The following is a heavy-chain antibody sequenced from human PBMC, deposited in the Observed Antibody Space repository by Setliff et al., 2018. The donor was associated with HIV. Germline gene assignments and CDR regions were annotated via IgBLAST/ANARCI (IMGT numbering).Heavy chain of an antibody. CDR1: GGSFGDQF. CDR3: ATFFVSTATTQDY. CDR2: IHHGGGT. J-gene: IGHJ4*02. D-gene: IGHD4-17*01. Sequence: TLSLTCAVYGGSFGDQFWNWIRQSPGKGLEWIGEIHHGGGTKYNPSLRSRVTVSLDMPKNQFSLKLNSLTAADTGVYYCATFFVSTATTQDYWGQGTLVTVSS. V-gene: IGHV4-34*01.